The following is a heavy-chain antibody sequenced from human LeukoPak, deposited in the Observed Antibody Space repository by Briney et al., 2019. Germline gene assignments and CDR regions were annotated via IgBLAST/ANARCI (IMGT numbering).Heavy chain of an antibody. CDR1: GYTFTSYY. J-gene: IGHJ4*02. Sequence: GASVKVSCKASGYTFTSYYMHWVRQAPGQGLEWMGIINPSGGSTSYAQKFQGRVTMTRDTSTSTVYMELSSLRSEDAAVYYCARDRASGYDLRYWGQGTLVTVSS. CDR2: INPSGGST. V-gene: IGHV1-46*01. D-gene: IGHD5-12*01. CDR3: ARDRASGYDLRY.